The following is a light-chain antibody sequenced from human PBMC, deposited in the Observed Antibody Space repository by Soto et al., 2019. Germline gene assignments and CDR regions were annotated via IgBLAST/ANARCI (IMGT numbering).Light chain of an antibody. CDR2: GAS. V-gene: IGKV3-20*01. CDR3: QQYGNSPPNT. Sequence: EIVLTQSPGTLSLSPGERATLSCRASQSVSSSYLAWYQQKPGQAPRLLIYGASSRATGIPDRFSGSGSGTDFTLTISRLEPEDFAVYFCQQYGNSPPNTFGQGTKAEIK. J-gene: IGKJ2*01. CDR1: QSVSSSY.